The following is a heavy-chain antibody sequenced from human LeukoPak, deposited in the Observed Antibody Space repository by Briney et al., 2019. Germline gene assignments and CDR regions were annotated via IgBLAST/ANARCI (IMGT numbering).Heavy chain of an antibody. D-gene: IGHD3-10*01. Sequence: GGSLRLSCVASGFTLSIDWMTWLRQAPGKGREWVANIKRDGSRKEYGDAVRERFTISRDNAKNSVYLQMDSLRVEDTAVYFCARDQRPGEFGQYYDSFDIWGQGTLVTVSP. CDR1: GFTLSIDW. CDR3: ARDQRPGEFGQYYDSFDI. J-gene: IGHJ3*02. V-gene: IGHV3-7*01. CDR2: IKRDGSRK.